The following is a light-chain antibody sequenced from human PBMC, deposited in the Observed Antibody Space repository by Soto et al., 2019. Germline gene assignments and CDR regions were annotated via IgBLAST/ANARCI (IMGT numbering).Light chain of an antibody. J-gene: IGKJ1*01. CDR2: GAS. CDR3: QQYNNWPRA. V-gene: IGKV3-15*01. CDR1: QSVSSN. Sequence: ELVMTQSPATLSVSPGERVTLSCRASQSVSSNLAWYQQKPGQAPRLLIYGASTRATGIPIRFSGSGPGTEFTLTISSLQSEDFAVYYCQQYNNWPRAFGQGTKVDIK.